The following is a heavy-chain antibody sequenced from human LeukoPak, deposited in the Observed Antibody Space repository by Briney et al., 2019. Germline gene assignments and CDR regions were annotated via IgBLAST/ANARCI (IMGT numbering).Heavy chain of an antibody. CDR3: ARRSYYYGSGSPFPY. CDR2: INHSGST. CDR1: GGSFSGYY. Sequence: PSETLSLTCAVYGGSFSGYYWSWIRQPPGKGLEWIGEINHSGSTNYNPSLKSRVTISADTSKNQFSLKLSSVTAADTAVYYCARRSYYYGSGSPFPYWGQGTLVTVSS. J-gene: IGHJ4*02. V-gene: IGHV4-34*01. D-gene: IGHD3-10*01.